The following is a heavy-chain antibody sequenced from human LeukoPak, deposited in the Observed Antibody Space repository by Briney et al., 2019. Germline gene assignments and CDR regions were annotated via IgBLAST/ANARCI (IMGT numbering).Heavy chain of an antibody. V-gene: IGHV4-59*08. Sequence: SETLSLTCTISGGSISSYYWSWIRQPPGKGLEWIGYIYYSGSTNYNPSLKSRVTISVDTSKNQFSLKLSSVTAADTAVYYCAGGIGGGPDYWGQGTLVTVSS. CDR1: GGSISSYY. D-gene: IGHD3-10*01. CDR3: AGGIGGGPDY. CDR2: IYYSGST. J-gene: IGHJ4*02.